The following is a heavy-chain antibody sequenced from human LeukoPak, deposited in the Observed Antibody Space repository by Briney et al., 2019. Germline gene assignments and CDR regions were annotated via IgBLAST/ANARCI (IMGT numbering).Heavy chain of an antibody. CDR3: AREGGFYRPLDY. CDR2: VNLQGST. D-gene: IGHD3-3*01. V-gene: IGHV4-4*02. CDR1: GGSITNTNY. J-gene: IGHJ4*02. Sequence: SETLSLTCGVSGGSITNTNYWTWVRQPPGKGLEWIGEVNLQGSTNYNPSLKSRLTMSVDLSENHISLKLTSVTAADTAVYYCAREGGFYRPLDYSGQGTLVTVSS.